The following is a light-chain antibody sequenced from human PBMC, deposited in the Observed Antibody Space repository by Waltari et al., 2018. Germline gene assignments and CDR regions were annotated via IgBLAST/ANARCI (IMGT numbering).Light chain of an antibody. CDR2: DAS. CDR1: QKISSY. Sequence: DIQMTQSPSSLSASVEDRVTITCRASQKISSYLNWYQQKPGTAPRLLIYDASRLQSEVPSRFSGSGSGTDFTLTISSLQPEDFGTYYCQQTYTTPRTFGQGTKVETK. J-gene: IGKJ1*01. CDR3: QQTYTTPRT. V-gene: IGKV1-39*01.